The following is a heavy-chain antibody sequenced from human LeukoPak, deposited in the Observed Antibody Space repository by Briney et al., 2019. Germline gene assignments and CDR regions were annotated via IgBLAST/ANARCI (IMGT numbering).Heavy chain of an antibody. Sequence: GGSLRLSCAASGFTFSSYTMHWVRQAPGKGLEWVAVISYDGTNKYYADSVKGRFTISRDNSQNTLYLQMNNLRADDTAVYYCARDVVPYYYYYMDVWGKGTTVTVSS. J-gene: IGHJ6*03. CDR2: ISYDGTNK. D-gene: IGHD2-21*01. CDR3: ARDVVPYYYYYMDV. V-gene: IGHV3-30*04. CDR1: GFTFSSYT.